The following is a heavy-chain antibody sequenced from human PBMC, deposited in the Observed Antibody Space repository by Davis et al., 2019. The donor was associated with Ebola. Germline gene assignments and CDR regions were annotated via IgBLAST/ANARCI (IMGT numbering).Heavy chain of an antibody. D-gene: IGHD6-19*01. J-gene: IGHJ5*02. CDR2: IKPDGSEK. CDR3: AKDSGWAMSP. V-gene: IGHV3-7*01. CDR1: GFTFSSYW. Sequence: GESLKISCAASGFTFSSYWMTWVRQVPGKGLEWVGKIKPDGSEKCYLDSVKGRFTISRDNGKNSLYLQMNSLRAEDTAIYYCAKDSGWAMSPWGQGTLVTVSS.